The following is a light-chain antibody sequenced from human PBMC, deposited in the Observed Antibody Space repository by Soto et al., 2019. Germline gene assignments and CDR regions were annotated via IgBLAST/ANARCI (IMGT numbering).Light chain of an antibody. CDR3: QQLNSYPLT. CDR2: AAS. V-gene: IGKV1-9*01. J-gene: IGKJ4*01. Sequence: DIQLTQSPSFLSASVGERVTITCRASQGISSYLAWYQQKPGKPPKLLIYAASTLQSGVPSRFSGSGSGTEFTLTISSLQPEDFATYYCQQLNSYPLTVGGGTKVEI. CDR1: QGISSY.